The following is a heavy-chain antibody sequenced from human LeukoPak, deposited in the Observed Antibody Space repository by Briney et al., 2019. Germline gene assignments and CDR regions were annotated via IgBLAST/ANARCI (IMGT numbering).Heavy chain of an antibody. CDR2: IIPIFGTA. D-gene: IGHD2-2*01. CDR1: GGTFSSYA. Sequence: SVKVSCKASGGTFSSYAISWVRQAPGQGLEWMGGIIPIFGTATYAQKFQGRVTITADESMSTAYMELSSLRSEDTAVYYCARGGYCSSTSCYHPYNWFDPWGQGTLVTVSS. V-gene: IGHV1-69*13. J-gene: IGHJ5*02. CDR3: ARGGYCSSTSCYHPYNWFDP.